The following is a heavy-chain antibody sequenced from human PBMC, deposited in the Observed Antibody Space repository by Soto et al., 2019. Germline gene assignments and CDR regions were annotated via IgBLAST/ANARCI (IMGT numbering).Heavy chain of an antibody. CDR3: AREGGMNDYTPTDYYYYGMDV. CDR1: GYTFTSYG. Sequence: ASVKVSCKASGYTFTSYGISWVRQAPGQGLEWMGWISAYNGNTNYAQKLQGRVTMTTDTSTSTAYMELRSLRSDDTAVYYCAREGGMNDYTPTDYYYYGMDVWGQGTTVTVSS. CDR2: ISAYNGNT. D-gene: IGHD4-4*01. V-gene: IGHV1-18*01. J-gene: IGHJ6*02.